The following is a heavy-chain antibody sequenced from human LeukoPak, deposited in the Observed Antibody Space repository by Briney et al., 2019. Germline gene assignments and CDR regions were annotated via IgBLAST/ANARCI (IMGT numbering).Heavy chain of an antibody. V-gene: IGHV4-30-4*01. CDR3: ARHMGRRSTQWLVLPDAFDI. D-gene: IGHD6-19*01. J-gene: IGHJ3*02. Sequence: SETLSLTRTVSGGSISSGDYYWSWIRQPPGKGLEWIGYIYYSGSTYYNPSLKSRVTISVDTSKNQFSLKLSSVTAADTAVYYCARHMGRRSTQWLVLPDAFDIWGQGTMVTVSS. CDR1: GGSISSGDYY. CDR2: IYYSGST.